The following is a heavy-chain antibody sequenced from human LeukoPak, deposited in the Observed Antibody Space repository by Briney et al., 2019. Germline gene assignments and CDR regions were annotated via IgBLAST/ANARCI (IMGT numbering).Heavy chain of an antibody. CDR2: INHSGST. D-gene: IGHD6-19*01. J-gene: IGHJ4*02. V-gene: IGHV4-34*01. CDR1: GGSFSGYY. CDR3: ARNTPVAGTDDY. Sequence: SETLSLTCAVYGGSFSGYYWSWIRQPPGKGLEWIGEINHSGSTNYNPSLKSRVTISVDTSKNQFSLKLSSVTAADTAVYYCARNTPVAGTDDYWGQGTLVTVSS.